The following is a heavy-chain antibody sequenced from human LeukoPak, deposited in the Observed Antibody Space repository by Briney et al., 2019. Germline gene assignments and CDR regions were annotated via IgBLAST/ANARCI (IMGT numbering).Heavy chain of an antibody. Sequence: SETLSLTCTVSGGSISSTSYHWGWIRQPPGTGLDWIGTIYYSGTTYYNPSLKSRVTISVDTSKNQFSLKLSSVIAADTAVYYGARVAAARTRWFDSWGQGTLVTVSS. CDR3: ARVAAARTRWFDS. CDR2: IYYSGTT. D-gene: IGHD6-13*01. J-gene: IGHJ5*01. V-gene: IGHV4-39*01. CDR1: GGSISSTSYH.